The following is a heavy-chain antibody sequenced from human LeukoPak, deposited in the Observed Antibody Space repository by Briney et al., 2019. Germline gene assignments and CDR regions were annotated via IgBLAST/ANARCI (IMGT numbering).Heavy chain of an antibody. J-gene: IGHJ4*02. D-gene: IGHD3-10*01. CDR2: IYYSGST. V-gene: IGHV4-59*12. Sequence: SETLSLTCTVSGGSISSYYWSWIRQPPGKGLEWIGYIYYSGSTNYNPSLKSRVTISVDTSKNQFSLKLSSVTAADTAVYYYARLTDYYGSGDLWGQGTLVTVSS. CDR1: GGSISSYY. CDR3: ARLTDYYGSGDL.